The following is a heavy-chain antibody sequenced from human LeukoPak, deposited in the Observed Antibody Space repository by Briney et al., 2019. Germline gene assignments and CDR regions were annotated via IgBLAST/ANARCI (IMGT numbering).Heavy chain of an antibody. V-gene: IGHV1-3*04. J-gene: IGHJ4*02. Sequence: ASVKVSCKASGDSFTSYPIHWGRQAPGQRLEWVGWINTGNGTPRYSPRLQGRVTLTRDTSANTAYMELNSLRFEDTAMYYCASNAFDYWGQGTLVTVS. CDR2: INTGNGTP. CDR1: GDSFTSYP. CDR3: ASNAFDY.